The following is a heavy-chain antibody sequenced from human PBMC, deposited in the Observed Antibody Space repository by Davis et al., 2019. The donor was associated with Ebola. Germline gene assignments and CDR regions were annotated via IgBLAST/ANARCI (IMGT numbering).Heavy chain of an antibody. CDR3: VRGWGRSGLDV. CDR2: TYYSSKWYI. CDR1: GDSVSGSSGA. V-gene: IGHV6-1*01. J-gene: IGHJ6*02. Sequence: PSETLSLTCAISGDSVSGSSGAWNWIRQSPSRGLEWLGRTYYSSKWYIDSTLSVKSRITISADTAKNQLSLHLDSVTPEDTAVYYCVRGWGRSGLDVWGQGTTVTVSS. D-gene: IGHD1-26*01.